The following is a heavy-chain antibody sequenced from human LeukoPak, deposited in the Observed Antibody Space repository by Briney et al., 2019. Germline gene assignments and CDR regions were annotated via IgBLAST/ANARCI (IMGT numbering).Heavy chain of an antibody. CDR3: ARQPSPSSSGWSGDY. V-gene: IGHV3-21*01. D-gene: IGHD6-19*01. J-gene: IGHJ4*02. CDR1: GFTFSSYS. CDR2: ISSSSSYI. Sequence: GGSQRLSCAASGFTFSSYSMNWVRQAPGKGLEWVSSISSSSSYIYYADSVKGRFTISRDNAKNSLYLQMNSLTAEDTAVYYCARQPSPSSSGWSGDYWGQGTLVTVSS.